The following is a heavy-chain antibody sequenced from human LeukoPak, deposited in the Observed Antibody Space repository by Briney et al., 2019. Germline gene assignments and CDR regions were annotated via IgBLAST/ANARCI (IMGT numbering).Heavy chain of an antibody. J-gene: IGHJ5*02. CDR2: IIPIFGTA. V-gene: IGHV1-69*13. CDR3: ARGGLGYCSGGSCYSPPGYSYPNWFDP. CDR1: GGTFSSYA. D-gene: IGHD2-15*01. Sequence: ASVKVSCKASGGTFSSYAISWVRQAPGQGLEWMGGIIPIFGTANYAQKFQGRVTITADESTSTAYMELSSLRSEDTAVYYCARGGLGYCSGGSCYSPPGYSYPNWFDPWGQGTLVTVSS.